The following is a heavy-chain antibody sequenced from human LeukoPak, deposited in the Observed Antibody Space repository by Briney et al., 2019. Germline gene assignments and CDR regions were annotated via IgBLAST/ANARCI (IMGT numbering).Heavy chain of an antibody. Sequence: SETLSLTCTVSGGSISSSSYYWGWIRQPPGKGLEWIGTIYYSGSTYYNPSLESRLTISVDTSKNQFSLKLSSVTAADMALYYCARHRSGVTYFDYWGQGTLVTVSS. V-gene: IGHV4-39*01. CDR3: ARHRSGVTYFDY. J-gene: IGHJ4*02. D-gene: IGHD2-21*02. CDR1: GGSISSSSYY. CDR2: IYYSGST.